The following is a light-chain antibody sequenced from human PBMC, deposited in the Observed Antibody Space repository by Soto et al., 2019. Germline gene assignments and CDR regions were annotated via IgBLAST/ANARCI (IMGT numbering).Light chain of an antibody. Sequence: ETLLTQSPGTLSLSPGERATLSCRATETLGRNYLVWYQQKPGQAPRLLMYDASKRATGIPARFSGSGSGTDFTLTISSLEPEDFAVYYCQQRDIWPWTFGQGTKVEIK. CDR1: ETLGRNY. V-gene: IGKV3-11*01. CDR2: DAS. CDR3: QQRDIWPWT. J-gene: IGKJ1*01.